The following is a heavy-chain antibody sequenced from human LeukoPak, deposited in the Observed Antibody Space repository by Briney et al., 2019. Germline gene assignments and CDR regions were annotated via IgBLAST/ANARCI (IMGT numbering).Heavy chain of an antibody. CDR3: SRAFGDLDY. J-gene: IGHJ4*02. D-gene: IGHD3-10*01. Sequence: WASVKVSCKASGYTFTSYDIIWVRQATGQGLEWMGWMNPNSGNTGYAQKFQGRVTMTRDTSISTAYMELSSLRSEDTAVYYCSRAFGDLDYWGQGTLVTVSS. CDR2: MNPNSGNT. V-gene: IGHV1-8*01. CDR1: GYTFTSYD.